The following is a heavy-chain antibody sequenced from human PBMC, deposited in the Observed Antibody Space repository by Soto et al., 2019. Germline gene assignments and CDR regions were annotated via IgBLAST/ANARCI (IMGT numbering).Heavy chain of an antibody. CDR3: ARGLRITIFGVVITDYYYYGMDV. Sequence: EVQLVESGGGLVQPGGSLRLSCAASGFTFSSYWMSWVRQAPGKGLEWVANIKQDGSEKYYVDSVKGRFTISRDNAKNSLYLQMISLRAEDTAVYYCARGLRITIFGVVITDYYYYGMDVWGQGTTVTVSS. CDR2: IKQDGSEK. CDR1: GFTFSSYW. D-gene: IGHD3-3*01. V-gene: IGHV3-7*03. J-gene: IGHJ6*02.